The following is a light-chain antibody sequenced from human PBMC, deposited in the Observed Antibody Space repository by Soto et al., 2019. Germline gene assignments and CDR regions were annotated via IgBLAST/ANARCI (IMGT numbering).Light chain of an antibody. J-gene: IGKJ2*01. CDR1: QSVSSSH. CDR2: GAS. CDR3: QQRPNWPRGT. Sequence: EIVLTQSPGTLSLSPGERATLSCRASQSVSSSHLAWYQQKPGQAPRLLISGASSRATGIPDRFTGSGSGTDFTLTISRLEPEDFAVYYCQQRPNWPRGTFGQGTKLEIK. V-gene: IGKV3D-20*02.